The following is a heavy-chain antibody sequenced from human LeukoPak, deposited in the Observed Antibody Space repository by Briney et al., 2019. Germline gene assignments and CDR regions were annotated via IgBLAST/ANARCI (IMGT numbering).Heavy chain of an antibody. Sequence: GASVKVSCKASGGTFSSYAISWVRQAPGQGLEWMGGIIPIFGTANYVQKFQGRVTITADESTSTAYMELSSLRSEDTAVYYCARIGMGGDFNYYYYYGMDVWGQGTTVTVSS. J-gene: IGHJ6*02. CDR1: GGTFSSYA. V-gene: IGHV1-69*13. CDR2: IIPIFGTA. CDR3: ARIGMGGDFNYYYYYGMDV. D-gene: IGHD2-21*01.